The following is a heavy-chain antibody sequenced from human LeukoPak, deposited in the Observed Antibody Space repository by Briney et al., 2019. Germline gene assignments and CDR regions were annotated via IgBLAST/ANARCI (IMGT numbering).Heavy chain of an antibody. V-gene: IGHV1-2*02. CDR3: ARGGSYCGGDCYFSRARGGDY. J-gene: IGHJ4*02. CDR2: INPNSGGT. D-gene: IGHD2-21*02. CDR1: GYTFTGYY. Sequence: ASVKVSCKASGYTFTGYYMHWVRQAPGQGLEWMGWINPNSGGTNYQGRVTMTRDTSISTAYMELSRLRSDDTAVYYCARGGSYCGGDCYFSRARGGDYWGQGTLVTVSS.